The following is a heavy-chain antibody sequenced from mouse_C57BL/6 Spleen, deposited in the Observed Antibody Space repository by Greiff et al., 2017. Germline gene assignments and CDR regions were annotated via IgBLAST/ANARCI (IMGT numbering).Heavy chain of an antibody. D-gene: IGHD2-3*01. CDR3: ARIYDGYYDAMDY. CDR2: ISSGGSYT. V-gene: IGHV5-6*01. J-gene: IGHJ4*01. Sequence: EVQLMQSGADLVKPGASLKLSCAASGFTFTSYGMSWVRQTPDKRLEWVATISSGGSYTDYPDSVKGRFTISVDNAKNTLDLQLSSLKSEDTAMYYCARIYDGYYDAMDYWGQGTSVTVSS. CDR1: GFTFTSYG.